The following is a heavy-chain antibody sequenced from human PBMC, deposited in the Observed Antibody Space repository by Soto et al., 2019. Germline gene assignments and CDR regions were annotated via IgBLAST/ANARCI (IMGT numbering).Heavy chain of an antibody. CDR3: ERGPVVLVPDDMFTRHTWFAP. D-gene: IGHD3-10*02. CDR1: GGTFRTYS. Sequence: QVQLVQSGAEVREPGSSVKVSCKASGGTFRTYSITWVRQAPGQGLEWMGKINPILDITNYAQKFQGRVTITADKSTSIAYMELNSLRSEDTAVYYCERGPVVLVPDDMFTRHTWFAPWGQGPRVTV. V-gene: IGHV1-69*02. J-gene: IGHJ5*02. CDR2: INPILDIT.